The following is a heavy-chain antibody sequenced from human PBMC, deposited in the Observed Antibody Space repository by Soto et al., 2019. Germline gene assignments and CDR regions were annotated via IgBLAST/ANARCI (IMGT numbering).Heavy chain of an antibody. CDR3: ASGGYSTIFRVVNYYFDY. D-gene: IGHD3-3*01. CDR2: IYYSGST. Sequence: SETLSLTCTVSGGSISSYYWSWIRQPPGKGLEWIGYIYYSGSTNYNPSLKSRVTISVDTSKNQFSLKLSSVTAADTAVYYCASGGYSTIFRVVNYYFDYWGQGTLVTVSS. CDR1: GGSISSYY. J-gene: IGHJ4*02. V-gene: IGHV4-59*01.